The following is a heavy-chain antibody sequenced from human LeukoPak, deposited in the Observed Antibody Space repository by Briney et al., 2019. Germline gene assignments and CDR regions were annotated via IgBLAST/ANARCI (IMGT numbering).Heavy chain of an antibody. D-gene: IGHD2-2*01. CDR2: IYHSGST. J-gene: IGHJ6*03. CDR3: ARDRLLVYQLLHYYYMDV. Sequence: PSETLSLTCAVSGGSFSGYYWSWIRQPPGKGLEWIGEIYHSGSTNYNPSLKSRVTISVDMSKNQFSLKLSSVTAADTAVYYCARDRLLVYQLLHYYYMDVWGKGTTVTVSS. V-gene: IGHV4-34*01. CDR1: GGSFSGYY.